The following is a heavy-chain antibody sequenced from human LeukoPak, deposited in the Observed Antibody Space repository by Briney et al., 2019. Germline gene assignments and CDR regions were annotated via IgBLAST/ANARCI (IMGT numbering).Heavy chain of an antibody. V-gene: IGHV3-23*01. Sequence: LAGGSLRLSCAASGFTFTKYGMSWVRQAPGKGLEWISTISDSGAYTYYADFVKGRFTVSRDNSKNMVFLEVNSLRAEDTATYFCAKGRILWFGEQSDFDYWGQGTLVTASS. CDR1: GFTFTKYG. J-gene: IGHJ4*02. CDR3: AKGRILWFGEQSDFDY. D-gene: IGHD3-10*01. CDR2: ISDSGAYT.